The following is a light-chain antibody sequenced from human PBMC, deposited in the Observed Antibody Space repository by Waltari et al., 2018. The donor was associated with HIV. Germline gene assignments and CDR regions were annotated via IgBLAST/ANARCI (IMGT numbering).Light chain of an antibody. CDR2: GAS. CDR1: QSVGSNS. J-gene: IGKJ3*01. Sequence: ETVLTQSPGTLSLSPGESATLSCRASQSVGSNSLAWYQQKPGQAPRLLIYGASSRATGIPDRFSGSGSGTDFTLTISRLEPEDFAVYYCQQYGSSPLFTFGPGTKVDIK. CDR3: QQYGSSPLFT. V-gene: IGKV3-20*01.